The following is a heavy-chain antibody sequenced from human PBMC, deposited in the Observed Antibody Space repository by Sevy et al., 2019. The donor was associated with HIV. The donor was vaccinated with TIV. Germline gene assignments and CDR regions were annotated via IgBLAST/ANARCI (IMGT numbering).Heavy chain of an antibody. Sequence: SETLSLTCAVSGGSISSSNWWSWVRQPPGKGLEWIGEIYHSGSTNYNPSLKSRVTISVDKSKNQFSLKLSSVTAADTAVYYCASDVGSGWYVGQKSPLTNWFDPWGQGTLVTVSS. J-gene: IGHJ5*02. CDR3: ASDVGSGWYVGQKSPLTNWFDP. D-gene: IGHD6-19*01. CDR1: GGSISSSNW. CDR2: IYHSGST. V-gene: IGHV4-4*02.